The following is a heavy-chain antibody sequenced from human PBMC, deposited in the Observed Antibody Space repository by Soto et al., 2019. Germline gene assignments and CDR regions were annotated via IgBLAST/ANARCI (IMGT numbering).Heavy chain of an antibody. D-gene: IGHD3-16*01. CDR2: ISAYNGNT. J-gene: IGHJ6*02. V-gene: IGHV1-18*01. CDR1: GYTFTSYG. CDR3: ASLYPRRNGLNYYYYYGMDV. Sequence: GASVKVSCKASGYTFTSYGISWVRQAPGQGLEWMGWISAYNGNTNYAQKLQGRVTMTTDTPTSTAYMELRSLRSDDTAVYYCASLYPRRNGLNYYYYYGMDVWGQGTTVTVSS.